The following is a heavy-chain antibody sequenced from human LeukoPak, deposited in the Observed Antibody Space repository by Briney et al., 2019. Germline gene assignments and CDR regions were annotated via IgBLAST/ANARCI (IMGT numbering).Heavy chain of an antibody. J-gene: IGHJ4*02. Sequence: SETLSLTCTVSGCSMSSYYWSWIRQPPGRGLEWLGYIYDSGRPNYHPSLKSRVTISVDTSKNQVSLNLSSVTAADTAVYYCARHGGSWTVDYWGQGTLVTVSS. CDR3: ARHGGSWTVDY. CDR2: IYDSGRP. CDR1: GCSMSSYY. V-gene: IGHV4-59*08. D-gene: IGHD6-13*01.